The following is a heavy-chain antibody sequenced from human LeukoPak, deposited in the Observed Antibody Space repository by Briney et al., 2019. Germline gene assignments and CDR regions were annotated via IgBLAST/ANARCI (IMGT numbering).Heavy chain of an antibody. CDR1: GYTFTSYG. CDR3: ARESNRLGGFHQPGDY. J-gene: IGHJ4*02. Sequence: ASVKVSCKASGYTFTSYGISWVRQAPGQGLEWMGWISAYNGNTNYAQKLQGRVTMTTDTSTSTAYMELRSLRSDDTAVYYCARESNRLGGFHQPGDYWGQGTLVTVSS. CDR2: ISAYNGNT. V-gene: IGHV1-18*01. D-gene: IGHD1-14*01.